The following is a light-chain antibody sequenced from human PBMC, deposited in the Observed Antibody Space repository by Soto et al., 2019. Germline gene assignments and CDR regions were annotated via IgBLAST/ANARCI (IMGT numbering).Light chain of an antibody. Sequence: QSSLTHPPSSSGSPGQSVTISCTGKSSDVGGYNYVSWYRHHPGKAPQLMIYEVNKRPSGVPDRFSGSKSGNTASLTVSGLQPEDEADYYCSSYGGSNNYVFGSGTNVTVL. CDR3: SSYGGSNNYV. J-gene: IGLJ1*01. V-gene: IGLV2-8*01. CDR2: EVN. CDR1: SSDVGGYNY.